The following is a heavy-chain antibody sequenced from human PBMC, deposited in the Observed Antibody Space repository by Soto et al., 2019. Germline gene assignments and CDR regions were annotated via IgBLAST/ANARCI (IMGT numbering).Heavy chain of an antibody. Sequence: QVQLQQWGAGLLKPSETLSLTCAVYGGSVNSGNYYWSWIRQPPGKGLEWIGEMSHSGGTHFNPSLKSRVTISVDKSKNQSSLKMSSVTAADTALYYCARVERGTATTVVDAFDIWGPGTLVTVSS. CDR1: GGSVNSGNYY. V-gene: IGHV4-34*01. CDR3: ARVERGTATTVVDAFDI. D-gene: IGHD1-1*01. CDR2: MSHSGGT. J-gene: IGHJ3*02.